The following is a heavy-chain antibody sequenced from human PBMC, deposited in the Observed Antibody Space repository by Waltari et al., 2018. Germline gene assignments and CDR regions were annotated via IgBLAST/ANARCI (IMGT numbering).Heavy chain of an antibody. V-gene: IGHV4-39*07. CDR3: ARTYYDFWSGYPNWFDP. D-gene: IGHD3-3*01. CDR1: GGSISSSSYY. Sequence: QLQLQESGPGLVKPSETLSLTCTVSGGSISSSSYYWGWIRQPPGKGLEWIGRIYYSGSTYNTPSLTSRVTISVDTSKNQFSLKLSSVTAADTAVYYCARTYYDFWSGYPNWFDPWGQGTLVTVSS. CDR2: IYYSGST. J-gene: IGHJ5*02.